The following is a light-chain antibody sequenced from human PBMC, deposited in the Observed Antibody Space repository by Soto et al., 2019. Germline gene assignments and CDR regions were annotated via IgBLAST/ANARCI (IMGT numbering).Light chain of an antibody. CDR1: QGISSY. J-gene: IGKJ1*01. CDR2: AAS. Sequence: DIQMTQSPSTLSASVGDRVTITCRASQGISSYLAWYQQKPGKAPKLLIYAASTLQGGVPSRFSGSGSGTEFTLTISSLQPDDFAAYYCQHYNSYSEAFGQGTKVDI. CDR3: QHYNSYSEA. V-gene: IGKV1-5*01.